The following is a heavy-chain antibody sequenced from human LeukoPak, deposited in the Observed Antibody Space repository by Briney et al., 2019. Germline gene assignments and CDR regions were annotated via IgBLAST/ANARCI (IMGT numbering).Heavy chain of an antibody. D-gene: IGHD4-23*01. CDR1: GFTFSNSA. Sequence: SVKVSCKASGFTFSNSAIQWVRQARGQRLERIGWIGVGGGNTNYAQRFQDRVTITRDMSTSTAYIELSSLRSEDTAVYYCAAEIYGGNSDCCTFDFWGPGTPVTVSS. V-gene: IGHV1-58*02. CDR2: IGVGGGNT. CDR3: AAEIYGGNSDCCTFDF. J-gene: IGHJ3*01.